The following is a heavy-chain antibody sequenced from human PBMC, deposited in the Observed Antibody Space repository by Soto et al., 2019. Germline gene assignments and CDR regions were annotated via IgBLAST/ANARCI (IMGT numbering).Heavy chain of an antibody. D-gene: IGHD6-19*01. Sequence: GGSLRLSCAASGFTFDDYAMHWVRQVPGKGLEWVSGISWNSGTLGYAASVKGRFTISRDNAKNSLYLQMNSLRAEDTALHYCARDNDVAVAGPFDYWGQGTLVTVSS. CDR1: GFTFDDYA. CDR2: ISWNSGTL. J-gene: IGHJ4*02. CDR3: ARDNDVAVAGPFDY. V-gene: IGHV3-9*01.